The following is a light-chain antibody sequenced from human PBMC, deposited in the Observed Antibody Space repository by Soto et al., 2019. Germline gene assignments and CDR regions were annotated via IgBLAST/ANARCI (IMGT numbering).Light chain of an antibody. CDR1: QSVGSIY. J-gene: IGKJ5*01. CDR3: QQYAGSPIT. V-gene: IGKV3-20*01. Sequence: EIVLTQSPGTLSLSPGERATLSCRTSQSVGSIYLAWYQQKPGQTPRLLMYAVSNRATGIPDRFSGSRSGTDFSLTISRLEPEDFAVYYCQQYAGSPITFGQGTRLEIK. CDR2: AVS.